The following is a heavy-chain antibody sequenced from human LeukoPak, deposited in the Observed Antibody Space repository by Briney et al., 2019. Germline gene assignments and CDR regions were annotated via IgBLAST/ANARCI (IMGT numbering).Heavy chain of an antibody. CDR3: AKGSQYQLLSYYFDY. J-gene: IGHJ4*02. Sequence: SLRLSCAASGFTFDDYAMHWARQAPGKGLDWVSGISWNSGSIGYADSVKGRFTISRDNAKNSLYLQMNSLRAEDTALYYCAKGSQYQLLSYYFDYWGQGTLVTVSS. V-gene: IGHV3-9*01. CDR1: GFTFDDYA. D-gene: IGHD2-2*01. CDR2: ISWNSGSI.